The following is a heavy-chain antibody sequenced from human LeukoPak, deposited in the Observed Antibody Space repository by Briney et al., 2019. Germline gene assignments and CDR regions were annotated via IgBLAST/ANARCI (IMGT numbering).Heavy chain of an antibody. CDR1: GFTFSSCG. Sequence: GRSLRLSCAASGFTFSSCGMHWVRQAPGKGLEWVAVIWYDGSNKYYADSVKGRFTISRDNSKNTLYLQMNSLRAEDTAVYYCAKPMVRGVIIPPDYWGQGTLVTVSS. V-gene: IGHV3-33*06. CDR3: AKPMVRGVIIPPDY. D-gene: IGHD3-10*01. CDR2: IWYDGSNK. J-gene: IGHJ4*02.